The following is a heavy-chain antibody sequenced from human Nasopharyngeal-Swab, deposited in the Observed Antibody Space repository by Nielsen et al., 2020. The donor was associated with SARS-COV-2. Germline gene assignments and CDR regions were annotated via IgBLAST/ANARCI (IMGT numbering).Heavy chain of an antibody. J-gene: IGHJ4*02. CDR2: IDPNGGGI. CDR3: AREWPGTTYFDS. D-gene: IGHD1/OR15-1a*01. V-gene: IGHV1-46*01. Sequence: ASVKVSCKASGYTFTTYYIHWVRQAPGQGLKWMGRIDPNGGGIHYPQNFQGRVTLTRDTSTTTVYMELTSLGSEDTAMYFCAREWPGTTYFDSLGQGTLVTVSS. CDR1: GYTFTTYY.